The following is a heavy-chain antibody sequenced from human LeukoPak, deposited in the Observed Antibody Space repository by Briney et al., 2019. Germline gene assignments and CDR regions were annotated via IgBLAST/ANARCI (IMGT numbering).Heavy chain of an antibody. J-gene: IGHJ4*02. CDR1: GYTFTVYY. Sequence: ASVTVSCTASGYTFTVYYMHWVRQAPGQGLEWMGRINPNSGGTNYAQKFQGRVTMTRDTSISTAYMELSRLRSDDTAVYYCARDYSSWSGIDYWGQGTLVTVSS. CDR2: INPNSGGT. D-gene: IGHD6-13*01. V-gene: IGHV1-2*06. CDR3: ARDYSSWSGIDY.